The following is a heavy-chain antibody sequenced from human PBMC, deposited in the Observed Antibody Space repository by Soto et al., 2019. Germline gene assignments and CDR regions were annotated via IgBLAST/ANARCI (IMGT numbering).Heavy chain of an antibody. D-gene: IGHD5-12*01. Sequence: GGSLRLSCAASGFIFSNYEMSWVRQAPGKGLEWVSYIDHSGTTIYYADSVKGRFTISRDNAKNSLFLQMNSLRAEDTAVYYCARGHIVATVLDYWGQGTLVTVSS. V-gene: IGHV3-48*03. J-gene: IGHJ4*02. CDR1: GFIFSNYE. CDR2: IDHSGTTI. CDR3: ARGHIVATVLDY.